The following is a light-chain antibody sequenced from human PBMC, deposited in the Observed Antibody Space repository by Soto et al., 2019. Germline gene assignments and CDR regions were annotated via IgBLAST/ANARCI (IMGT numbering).Light chain of an antibody. Sequence: DIEMTQSPSSLSASVGDRVTITCRASESISSKLNWYQQKPGKAPALLISGASRLHSGVPSRFSGSGSGTDFTLSISGLQHGDFATYYCQQGYGTPFTFGPGTKGISN. CDR1: ESISSK. CDR3: QQGYGTPFT. V-gene: IGKV1-39*01. J-gene: IGKJ3*01. CDR2: GAS.